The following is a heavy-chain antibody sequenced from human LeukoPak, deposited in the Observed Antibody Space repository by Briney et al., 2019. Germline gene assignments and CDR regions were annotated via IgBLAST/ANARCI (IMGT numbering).Heavy chain of an antibody. CDR1: GYTFTSYY. J-gene: IGHJ6*03. Sequence: ASVKVSCKASGYTFTSYYMHWVRQAPGQGLEWMGIINPSGGSTSYAQKFQGRVTMTRDTSTSTVYMELSSLRSEDMAVYYCARGITMVRGVILPQYYYYMDVWGKGTTVTVSS. D-gene: IGHD3-10*01. V-gene: IGHV1-46*01. CDR3: ARGITMVRGVILPQYYYYMDV. CDR2: INPSGGST.